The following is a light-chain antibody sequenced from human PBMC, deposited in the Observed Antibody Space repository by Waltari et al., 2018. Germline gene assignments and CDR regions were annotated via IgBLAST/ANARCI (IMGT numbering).Light chain of an antibody. Sequence: DIQMTQSPSSLFASLGDRVIITCQASQGITNFLHWYQQKLGKAPKLLISDASILRTGVPSRFSGRGSGTDFTFTISGLQPEDVGTYYCQQYDNFPPTFGGGTRVEIK. CDR2: DAS. J-gene: IGKJ4*01. V-gene: IGKV1-33*01. CDR1: QGITNF. CDR3: QQYDNFPPT.